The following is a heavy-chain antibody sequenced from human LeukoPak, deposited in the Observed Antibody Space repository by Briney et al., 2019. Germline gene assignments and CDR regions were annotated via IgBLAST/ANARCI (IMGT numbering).Heavy chain of an antibody. V-gene: IGHV3-7*03. CDR1: GLTFSNAC. Sequence: GGSLRLSCAASGLTFSNACMSWVRQAPGKGLEWVANIKGDRSEKFYVDSVKGRFTISRDNAKNSLYLQMGSLRAEDTAVYYCARVFGNRNDFDYWGQGTLVTVAS. D-gene: IGHD3-10*01. J-gene: IGHJ4*02. CDR3: ARVFGNRNDFDY. CDR2: IKGDRSEK.